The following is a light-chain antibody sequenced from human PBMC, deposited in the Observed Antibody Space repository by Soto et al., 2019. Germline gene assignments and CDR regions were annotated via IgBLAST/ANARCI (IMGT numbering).Light chain of an antibody. CDR2: ATS. CDR3: QQYGGSPRALS. V-gene: IGKV3-20*01. J-gene: IGKJ4*01. Sequence: EIVLTQSPDTLSLSPGERATLSCRASQPVGTDFLVWYQQKIGQPPILLIYATSRRATGIPDRFSGSGSGTDFTLTSSRLEPEDFAVYYCQQYGGSPRALSFGGGTRVESK. CDR1: QPVGTDF.